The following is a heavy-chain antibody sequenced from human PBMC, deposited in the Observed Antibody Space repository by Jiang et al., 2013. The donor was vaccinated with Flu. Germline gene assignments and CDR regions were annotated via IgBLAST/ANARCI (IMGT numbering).Heavy chain of an antibody. D-gene: IGHD6-19*01. CDR2: INKDGSEK. J-gene: IGHJ4*02. Sequence: RLSCAASGFSFNNYWMTWVRQTPGKGLEWVANINKDGSEKYYVDSVKGRFTISRDNAKNSLYLQMNSLRAEDTAVYYCARDHSIIALGKVLSHWGQGTLVTVSS. V-gene: IGHV3-7*03. CDR1: GFSFNNYW. CDR3: ARDHSIIALGKVLSH.